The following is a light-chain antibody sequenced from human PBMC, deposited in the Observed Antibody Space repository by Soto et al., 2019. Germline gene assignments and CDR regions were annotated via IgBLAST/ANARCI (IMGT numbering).Light chain of an antibody. CDR2: GAS. V-gene: IGKV3-20*01. CDR1: QNVSSSY. J-gene: IGKJ3*01. CDR3: QQYGSSPILT. Sequence: EIVLTQSPGTLSLSPGERATLSCRASQNVSSSYLAGYQQKPGQAPRLLIYGASGRATGIPDRFSGSGSGTEFTRTSSRLEPEDFAVYYSQQYGSSPILTLGPGTKVDIK.